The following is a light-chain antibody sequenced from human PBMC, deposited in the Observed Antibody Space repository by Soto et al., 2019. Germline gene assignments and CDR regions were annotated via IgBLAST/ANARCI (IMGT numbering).Light chain of an antibody. CDR1: QSVSSF. CDR3: QHRSSWPGA. J-gene: IGKJ3*01. Sequence: EVVLTQSPDTLSLSPGERATLSCRASQSVSSFLAWYQQKPGQAPRLLIYDASNRVTGIPARFSGSGSGTDFTLTISSLEPEDFAVYYCQHRSSWPGAFGPGTKVDIK. CDR2: DAS. V-gene: IGKV3-11*01.